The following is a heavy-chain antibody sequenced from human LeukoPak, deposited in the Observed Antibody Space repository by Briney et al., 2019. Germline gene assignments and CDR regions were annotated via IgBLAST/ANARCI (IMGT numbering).Heavy chain of an antibody. CDR2: IYYSGST. J-gene: IGHJ4*02. V-gene: IGHV4-59*01. CDR3: ARVQRPLDGADY. CDR1: GVSISNYY. Sequence: SETLSLTCTVSGVSISNYYWSWIRQPPGKGLEWIGFIYYSGSTNYNPSLKSRVTISVDTSKNQFSLKLSSVTAADTAVYYCARVQRPLDGADYWGQGTLVTVSS. D-gene: IGHD1-1*01.